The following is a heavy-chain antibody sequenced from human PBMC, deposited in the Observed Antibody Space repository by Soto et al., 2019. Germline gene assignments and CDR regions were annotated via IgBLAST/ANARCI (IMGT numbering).Heavy chain of an antibody. CDR2: IKQDGSEK. D-gene: IGHD3-10*01. V-gene: IGHV3-7*04. J-gene: IGHJ4*02. CDR1: GFTFSSYW. Sequence: PGGPLRLSCAASGFTFSSYWMSWVRQAPGKGLEWVANIKQDGSEKYYVDSVKGRFTISRDNAKNSLYLQMSSLRAEDTAVYYCARDMYYYGSGSSNWGQGTLVTVSS. CDR3: ARDMYYYGSGSSN.